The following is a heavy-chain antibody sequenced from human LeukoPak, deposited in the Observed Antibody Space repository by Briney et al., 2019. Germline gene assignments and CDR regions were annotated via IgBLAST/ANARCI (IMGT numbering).Heavy chain of an antibody. CDR1: GYSYTSYW. J-gene: IGHJ3*02. D-gene: IGHD3-10*01. CDR3: ASLFRDDVFDI. V-gene: IGHV5-10-1*01. CDR2: VDPSDSYT. Sequence: GESLRISCKGSGYSYTSYWISWVRQMPGKGLEWMGRVDPSDSYTNYSPSFQGHVSISADKSISTAYLQWRSLTASDTAMYYCASLFRDDVFDIWGQGTMVTVSS.